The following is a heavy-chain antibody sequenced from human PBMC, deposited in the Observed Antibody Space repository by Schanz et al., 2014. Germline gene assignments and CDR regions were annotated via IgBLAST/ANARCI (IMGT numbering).Heavy chain of an antibody. CDR1: GFTVSSNY. Sequence: EVQLVESGGGLIQPGGSLRLSCAASGFTVSSNYMSWVRQAPGKGLEWVSVIYSGGSTYYADSVKGRFTISRDNSKNTLYLQMNSLRAEDTAEYYCARDRWDWNNAFDIWGQGTMVTVSS. D-gene: IGHD1-1*01. V-gene: IGHV3-53*01. CDR3: ARDRWDWNNAFDI. J-gene: IGHJ3*02. CDR2: IYSGGST.